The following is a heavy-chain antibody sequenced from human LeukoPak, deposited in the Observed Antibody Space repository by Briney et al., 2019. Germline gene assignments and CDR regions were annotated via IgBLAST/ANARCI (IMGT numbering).Heavy chain of an antibody. CDR2: ITGSGGNT. J-gene: IGHJ4*02. V-gene: IGHV3-23*01. D-gene: IGHD3-3*01. CDR3: AKWGDYDVWTGYDVSDY. Sequence: GGSLRLSCAASGFTFSNYAMSWVREAPGKGREWVSAITGSGGNTYYADSVKGRFTISRDNYKNTVFLQMNSLRAEDTAVYYCAKWGDYDVWTGYDVSDYWGQGTLVTVSS. CDR1: GFTFSNYA.